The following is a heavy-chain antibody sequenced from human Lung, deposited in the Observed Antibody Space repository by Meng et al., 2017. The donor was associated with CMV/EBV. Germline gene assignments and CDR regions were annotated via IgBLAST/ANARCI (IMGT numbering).Heavy chain of an antibody. Sequence: GESLKISCAASGFTFGSYWMSWVRQAPGKGLEWVANIKQDGSEKYYVDSVKGRFTISRDNAKNSLYLQMNSLRAEDTAVYYCARENYCDSSGYPGAFFDYWXQGNXVTVDS. CDR1: GFTFGSYW. D-gene: IGHD3-22*01. CDR3: ARENYCDSSGYPGAFFDY. CDR2: IKQDGSEK. J-gene: IGHJ4*02. V-gene: IGHV3-7*01.